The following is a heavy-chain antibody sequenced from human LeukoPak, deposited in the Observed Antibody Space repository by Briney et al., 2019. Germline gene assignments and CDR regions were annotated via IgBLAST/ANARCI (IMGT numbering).Heavy chain of an antibody. CDR1: GGSFSSHY. D-gene: IGHD6-19*01. V-gene: IGHV4-59*11. CDR3: ARDGYGGVAGYFDY. CDR2: IHNSGST. Sequence: SETLSLTCTASGGSFSSHYWSWIRQPPGKGLEWIAYIHNSGSTKYNPSLKSRATISIGMSNNQLSLKLSSVTAADTAVYYCARDGYGGVAGYFDYWGQGILVTVSS. J-gene: IGHJ4*02.